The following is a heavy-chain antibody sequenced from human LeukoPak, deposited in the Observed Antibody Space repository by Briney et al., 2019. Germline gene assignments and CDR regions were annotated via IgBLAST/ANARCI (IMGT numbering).Heavy chain of an antibody. CDR3: ARRRIQLWSDWYFDL. Sequence: LETLSLTCTVSGGSISSSSYYWGWIRQPPGTGLEWIGSIYYSGSTYYNPSLKSRVTISVDTSKNQFSLKLSSVTAADTAVYYCARRRIQLWSDWYFDLWGRGTLVTVSS. V-gene: IGHV4-39*01. CDR1: GGSISSSSYY. D-gene: IGHD5-18*01. CDR2: IYYSGST. J-gene: IGHJ2*01.